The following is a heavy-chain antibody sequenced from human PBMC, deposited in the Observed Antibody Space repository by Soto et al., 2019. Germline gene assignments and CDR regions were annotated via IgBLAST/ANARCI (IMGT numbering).Heavy chain of an antibody. D-gene: IGHD5-12*01. CDR2: IYYSGST. J-gene: IGHJ4*02. Sequence: SETLSLTCTVSGGSISSGDYYWSWIRQPPGKGLEWIGYIYYSGSTYYNPSLKSRVTISVDTSKNQFSLKLSSVTAADTAVYYCARVVRIGYDQFDYWGQGTLVTVSS. CDR1: GGSISSGDYY. CDR3: ARVVRIGYDQFDY. V-gene: IGHV4-30-4*01.